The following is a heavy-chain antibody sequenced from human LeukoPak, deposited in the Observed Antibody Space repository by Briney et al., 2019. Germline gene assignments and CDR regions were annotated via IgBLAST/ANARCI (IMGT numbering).Heavy chain of an antibody. Sequence: PSETLSLTRTVSAGSISSGSYYRGWIRQPPGKGLEWIGTIYYSGSTYYNPSLKSRFTISVDTSKNQFSLNLSSVTAADTAVYYCARQPEDLRYNWNDGSFGYWGQGTLVTVSS. CDR1: AGSISSGSYY. D-gene: IGHD1-20*01. CDR2: IYYSGST. J-gene: IGHJ4*02. CDR3: ARQPEDLRYNWNDGSFGY. V-gene: IGHV4-39*01.